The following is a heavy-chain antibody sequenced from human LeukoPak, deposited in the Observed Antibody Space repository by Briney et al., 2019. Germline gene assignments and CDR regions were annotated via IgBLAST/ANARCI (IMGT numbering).Heavy chain of an antibody. Sequence: GASVTVSCTASGYTFTSYYMHWVRQAPGQGLEWMGIINPSGGSTSYAQKFQGRVTMTRDTSTSTVYMELSSLRSEDTAVYYCARKVPAAINWFDPWGQGTLVTVSS. D-gene: IGHD2-2*02. CDR1: GYTFTSYY. CDR3: ARKVPAAINWFDP. CDR2: INPSGGST. J-gene: IGHJ5*02. V-gene: IGHV1-46*01.